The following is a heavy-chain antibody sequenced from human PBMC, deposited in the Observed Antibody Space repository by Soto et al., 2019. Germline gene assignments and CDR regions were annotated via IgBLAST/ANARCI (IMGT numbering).Heavy chain of an antibody. D-gene: IGHD2-15*01. J-gene: IGHJ3*02. V-gene: IGHV3-23*01. CDR3: APHVSCSGGSCQYDAFAI. CDR1: GFTVSSHA. Sequence: EVQVLESGGGLVQPGGSLRLSCEGSGFTVSSHAMTWIRQAPGKGPEWVSTVTADGGTYYADSVKGRFVMPRDTSENTLYLQTNSLGAEDTAAYYCAPHVSCSGGSCQYDAFAIRGQGTMVTVSS. CDR2: VTADGGT.